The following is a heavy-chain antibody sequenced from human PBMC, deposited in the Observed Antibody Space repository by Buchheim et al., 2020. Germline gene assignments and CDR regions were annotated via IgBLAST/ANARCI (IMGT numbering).Heavy chain of an antibody. D-gene: IGHD3-10*01. J-gene: IGHJ4*02. Sequence: EVQLVESGGGLVQPGGSLRLSCAASGFTFSSYSMNWVRQAPGKGLEWVSFISSGSNTIYYADSVKGRFTVSRDNAKNLLYLQMNSVRDEDTAVYYCATSPRGLSFWGQGTL. V-gene: IGHV3-48*02. CDR2: ISSGSNTI. CDR1: GFTFSSYS. CDR3: ATSPRGLSF.